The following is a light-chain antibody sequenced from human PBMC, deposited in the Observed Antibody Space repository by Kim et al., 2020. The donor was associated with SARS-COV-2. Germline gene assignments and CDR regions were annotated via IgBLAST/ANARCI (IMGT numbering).Light chain of an antibody. CDR2: GAS. CDR3: QQYGSSRT. CDR1: QRVSSSY. J-gene: IGKJ1*01. V-gene: IGKV3-20*01. Sequence: LSPGERATSHCRASQRVSSSYLAWYQQRPGQAPRLLIYGASSRATGIPDRFSGSGSGTDFTLTISRLEPEDFAVYYFQQYGSSRTFGQGTKVDIK.